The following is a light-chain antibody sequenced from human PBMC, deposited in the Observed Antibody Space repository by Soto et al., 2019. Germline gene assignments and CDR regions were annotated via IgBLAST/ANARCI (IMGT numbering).Light chain of an antibody. CDR3: LQHNFYPLT. Sequence: DIQMTQSPSAMSASVGDRVTITCRASQDISNYLAWFQQKPGKVPKRLIYAASSLQSGVSSRFSGSGYGTEFTLTISSLPTEDCATYYCLQHNFYPLTFGHGTNVEIK. CDR2: AAS. J-gene: IGKJ1*01. V-gene: IGKV1-17*03. CDR1: QDISNY.